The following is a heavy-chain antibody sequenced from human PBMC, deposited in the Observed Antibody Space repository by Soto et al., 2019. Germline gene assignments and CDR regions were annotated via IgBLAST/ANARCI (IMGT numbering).Heavy chain of an antibody. D-gene: IGHD7-27*01. CDR1: GFTFSSYT. CDR2: ISSSSTSI. CDR3: ARDLNWAFDY. J-gene: IGHJ4*02. V-gene: IGHV3-48*02. Sequence: EVQLVESGGGLVRPRGSLRISCAASGFTFSSYTMNWVRQAPGKGLEWLSFISSSSTSISYSDSVKGRFTISRDNAKNSLYLQMNSLRDEDTAVYYCARDLNWAFDYWGQGTLVTVSS.